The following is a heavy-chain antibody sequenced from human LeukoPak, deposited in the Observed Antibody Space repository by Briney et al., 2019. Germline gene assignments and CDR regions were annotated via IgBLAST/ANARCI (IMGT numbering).Heavy chain of an antibody. CDR2: IYSGGSI. CDR3: ARDLASLSGGDYGGS. Sequence: GGSLRLPCAASGFSASDNYMGWVRQAPGKGLECVSVIYSGGSIYYADSVKGRFTISRDNSKNTLYLQMNSLRVEDSAVYYCARDLASLSGGDYGGSWGQGTLVTVSS. V-gene: IGHV3-53*01. J-gene: IGHJ5*02. CDR1: GFSASDNY. D-gene: IGHD2-21*02.